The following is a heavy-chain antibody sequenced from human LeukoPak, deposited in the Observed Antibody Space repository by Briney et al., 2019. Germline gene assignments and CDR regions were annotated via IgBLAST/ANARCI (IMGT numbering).Heavy chain of an antibody. Sequence: GGSLRLSCAASGFTFSNYRMNWVRQAPGKGLEWVSSISSSSSYIYYADSVKGRFTISRDNAKNSLYLQMNSLRAEDTAVYYCARDETSSSWSFDYWGQGTLVTVSS. V-gene: IGHV3-21*01. J-gene: IGHJ4*02. CDR3: ARDETSSSWSFDY. CDR2: ISSSSSYI. CDR1: GFTFSNYR. D-gene: IGHD6-13*01.